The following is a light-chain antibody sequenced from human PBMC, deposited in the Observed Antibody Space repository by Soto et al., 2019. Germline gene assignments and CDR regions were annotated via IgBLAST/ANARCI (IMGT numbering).Light chain of an antibody. V-gene: IGLV2-14*01. CDR3: ISYIPSTTTHWV. CDR1: HSDVGGYDR. Sequence: QSALTQPASVSGSPGQSITISCTGTHSDVGGYDRVSWYQHHPGKAPKLLIFEVYNRPSGISDRFSGSKSGDTASLTISGLQAEDEADYYCISYIPSTTTHWVFGGGTKLTVL. J-gene: IGLJ3*02. CDR2: EVY.